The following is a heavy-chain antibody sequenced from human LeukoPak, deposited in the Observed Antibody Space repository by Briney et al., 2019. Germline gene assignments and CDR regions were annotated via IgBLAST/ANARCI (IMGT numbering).Heavy chain of an antibody. CDR2: IYYSGST. J-gene: IGHJ3*02. Sequence: SETLSLTCAVSGGSISSSSYYWGWIRQPPGKGLEWIVSIYYSGSTYYNPSLESRVTISVDTSKNQFSLKLTSVTAADTAVYYCAREGEHYDFLTGYRTGPNAFDIWGQGTMVTVSS. V-gene: IGHV4-39*02. CDR1: GGSISSSSYY. D-gene: IGHD3-9*01. CDR3: AREGEHYDFLTGYRTGPNAFDI.